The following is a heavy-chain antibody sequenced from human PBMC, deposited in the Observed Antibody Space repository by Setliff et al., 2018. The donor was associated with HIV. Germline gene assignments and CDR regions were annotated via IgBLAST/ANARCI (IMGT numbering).Heavy chain of an antibody. Sequence: PGGSLRLSCAASGFTFSHAWMSWARQAPGKGLEWVGRIKSKPDGGAIDYAAPVKGRFTISRDDSKNTLYLQMNSLKIEDTAVYYCTTGTRLVDWGQGALVTVSS. D-gene: IGHD2-21*01. CDR3: TTGTRLVD. V-gene: IGHV3-15*01. J-gene: IGHJ4*02. CDR2: IKSKPDGGAI. CDR1: GFTFSHAW.